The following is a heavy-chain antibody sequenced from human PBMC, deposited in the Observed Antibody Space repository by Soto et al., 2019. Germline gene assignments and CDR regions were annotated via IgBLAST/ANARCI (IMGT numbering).Heavy chain of an antibody. CDR1: GGTFSSYT. CDR3: VRDWESTTQTWGFGDS. V-gene: IGHV1-69*04. J-gene: IGHJ4*02. CDR2: IIPIFGVT. Sequence: QVQVVQSGAEVKKPGSSVKVSCKASGGTFSSYTITWVRQAPGQGLEWLGRIIPIFGVTNYAQKFQDRLTMSADRPTTRAYMELSRLTSADTAVYYCVRDWESTTQTWGFGDSWGQGTLVTVSS. D-gene: IGHD3-10*01.